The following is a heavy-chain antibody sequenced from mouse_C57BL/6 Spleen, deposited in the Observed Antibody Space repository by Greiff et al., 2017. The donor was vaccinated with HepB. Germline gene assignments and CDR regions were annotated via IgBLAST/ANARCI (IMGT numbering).Heavy chain of an antibody. CDR3: ARSLYDGYYVGDY. Sequence: EVQLQQSGPELVKPGASVKISCKASGYTFTDYYMNWVKQSHGKSLEWIGDINPNNGGTSYNQKFKGKATLTVDKSSSTAYMELRSLTSEDSAVYYCARSLYDGYYVGDYWGQGTTLTVSS. V-gene: IGHV1-26*01. D-gene: IGHD2-3*01. CDR2: INPNNGGT. J-gene: IGHJ2*01. CDR1: GYTFTDYY.